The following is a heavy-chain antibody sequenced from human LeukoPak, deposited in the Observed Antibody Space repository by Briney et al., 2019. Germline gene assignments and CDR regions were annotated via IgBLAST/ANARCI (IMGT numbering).Heavy chain of an antibody. J-gene: IGHJ4*02. Sequence: PGGSLRLSCAASGFTFSSYWMSWVRQAPGKGLEWVANIKQDGSEKYYVDSVKGRFTISRDNAKNSLYLQMNSLRAEDTAVYYCASLIPGYSSGWCLPGNPCFDYWGQGTLVTVPS. D-gene: IGHD6-19*01. CDR1: GFTFSSYW. V-gene: IGHV3-7*01. CDR3: ASLIPGYSSGWCLPGNPCFDY. CDR2: IKQDGSEK.